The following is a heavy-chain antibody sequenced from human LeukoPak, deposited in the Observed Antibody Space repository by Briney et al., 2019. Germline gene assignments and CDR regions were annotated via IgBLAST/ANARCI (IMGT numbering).Heavy chain of an antibody. D-gene: IGHD3-22*01. Sequence: GGSLRLSCAASGFTFSSYGMHWVRQAPGKGLEWVAVIWYDGSNKYYADSVKGRFTISRDNSKNTLYLQMNSLRAEDTAVYYCAKAYYDSSGHNGYFDYWGQGTLVTVSS. J-gene: IGHJ4*02. CDR1: GFTFSSYG. CDR3: AKAYYDSSGHNGYFDY. CDR2: IWYDGSNK. V-gene: IGHV3-33*06.